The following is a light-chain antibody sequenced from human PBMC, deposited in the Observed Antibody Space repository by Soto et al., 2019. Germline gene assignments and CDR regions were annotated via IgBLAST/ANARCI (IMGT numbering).Light chain of an antibody. J-gene: IGLJ2*01. V-gene: IGLV1-51*01. CDR2: DND. CDR3: GTWDSSLSVGV. Sequence: QSVLTQPPSVSAAPGQKVTISCSGSSSNIGHNYVCWYQQFPGTAPKLLIYDNDKRPSGIPDRFSGSKSGTSATLDITGLQTGDAAYYYCGTWDSSLSVGVFGVGTKLTVL. CDR1: SSNIGHNY.